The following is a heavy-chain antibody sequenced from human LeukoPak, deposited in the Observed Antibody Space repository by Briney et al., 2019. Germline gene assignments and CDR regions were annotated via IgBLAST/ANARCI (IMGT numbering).Heavy chain of an antibody. D-gene: IGHD6-19*01. CDR3: ARGRGIAVAGLVDY. CDR1: GGSISSCY. Sequence: SETLSLTCTVSGGSISSCYWSWIRHPPGKGLEGMGYIYYSGSTNYSPSLKSRVTISVDTSKNQFSLKLSSVTAADTGVYYCARGRGIAVAGLVDYWGQGTLVTVSS. V-gene: IGHV4-59*13. CDR2: IYYSGST. J-gene: IGHJ4*02.